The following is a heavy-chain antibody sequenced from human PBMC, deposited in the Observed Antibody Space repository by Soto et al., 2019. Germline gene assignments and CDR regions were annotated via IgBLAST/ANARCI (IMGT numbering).Heavy chain of an antibody. CDR3: ARWGGSSWDYYYGMDV. CDR1: GYTFTGYY. Sequence: GASVKVSCKASGYTFTGYYMHWVRQAPGQGLEWMGWINPNSGGTNYAQKFQGWVTMTRDTSISTAYMELSRLRSDDTAVYYCARWGGSSWDYYYGMDVWGQGTTVTVSS. J-gene: IGHJ6*02. V-gene: IGHV1-2*04. CDR2: INPNSGGT. D-gene: IGHD6-13*01.